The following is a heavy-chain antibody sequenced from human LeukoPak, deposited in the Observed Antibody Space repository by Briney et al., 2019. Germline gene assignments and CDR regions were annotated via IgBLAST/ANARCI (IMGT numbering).Heavy chain of an antibody. Sequence: GSLRLSCAASGFTFSSYAMSWVRQAPGKGLEWVSAISGSGGSTYYAGSVKGRFTISRDNSKNTLYLQMNSLRAEDTAVYYCAKDPIVEVTYDAFDIWGQGTMVTVSS. CDR2: ISGSGGST. CDR1: GFTFSSYA. D-gene: IGHD2-21*02. CDR3: AKDPIVEVTYDAFDI. J-gene: IGHJ3*02. V-gene: IGHV3-23*01.